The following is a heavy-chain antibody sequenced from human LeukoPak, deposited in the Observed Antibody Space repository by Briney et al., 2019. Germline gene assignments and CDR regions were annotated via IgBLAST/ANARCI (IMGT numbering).Heavy chain of an antibody. CDR2: INRSGST. J-gene: IGHJ3*02. CDR1: GGSFSGYY. Sequence: PSETLSLTCAVYGGSFSGYYWSWIRQPPGKGLEWIGQINRSGSTNYNPSLKCRVTISVDTSKNQFSLKLSSVTAADTAVYYCARVALDILTGYYNVIAKDAFDIWGQGTMVTVSS. CDR3: ARVALDILTGYYNVIAKDAFDI. V-gene: IGHV4-34*01. D-gene: IGHD3-9*01.